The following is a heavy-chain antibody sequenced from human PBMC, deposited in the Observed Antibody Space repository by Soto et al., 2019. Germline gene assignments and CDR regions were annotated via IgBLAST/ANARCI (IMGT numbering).Heavy chain of an antibody. Sequence: ASVKVSCKAPADTFTRYYIHWVRQAPGHGLEWMGIINPNGGSTRFAQTFQGRITMTRDTSTSTVYMELRSLRSKDTAIYYCASSSAGVFGILLERSNWLASWGQGSLVTVSS. V-gene: IGHV1-46*01. J-gene: IGHJ5*01. CDR1: ADTFTRYY. CDR2: INPNGGST. CDR3: ASSSAGVFGILLERSNWLAS. D-gene: IGHD6-25*01.